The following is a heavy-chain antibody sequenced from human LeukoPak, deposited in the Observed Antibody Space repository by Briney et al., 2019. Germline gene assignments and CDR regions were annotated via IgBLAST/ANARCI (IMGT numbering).Heavy chain of an antibody. D-gene: IGHD6-13*01. V-gene: IGHV3-21*04. CDR1: GFTFSSYS. Sequence: PGGSLRLSCAASGFTFSSYSMNWVRQAPGKGLEWVSSISSSSSYIYYADSVKGRFTISRDNAKNSLYLQMNSLRAEDTAVYYCARKSYNASWYTDYWGQGTLVSVSS. CDR2: ISSSSSYI. CDR3: ARKSYNASWYTDY. J-gene: IGHJ4*02.